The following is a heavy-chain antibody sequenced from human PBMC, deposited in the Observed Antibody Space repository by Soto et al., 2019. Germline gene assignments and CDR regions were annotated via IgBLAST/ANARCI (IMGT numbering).Heavy chain of an antibody. Sequence: GGSLRLSGAASEFTFISYGMHWVRQAPGKGLEWVSYISSSSSTIYYADSVKGRFTISRDNAKNSLYLQMNSLRAEDTAVYYCARDSGYSYGPLDYWGQGTLVTVSS. CDR3: ARDSGYSYGPLDY. D-gene: IGHD5-18*01. CDR2: ISSSSSTI. J-gene: IGHJ4*02. CDR1: EFTFISYG. V-gene: IGHV3-48*01.